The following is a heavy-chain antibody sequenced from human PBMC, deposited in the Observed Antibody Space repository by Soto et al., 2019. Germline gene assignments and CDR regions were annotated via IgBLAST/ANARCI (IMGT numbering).Heavy chain of an antibody. Sequence: PGESLKISCKGSGYSFTSYWIAWVRQMPGKGLEWMGIIYPGDSDTRYSPSFQGQVTISADKSISTAYLQWSSLKASDTAMYYCARTAAAGKYYYAMGVWGQGTTVTVSS. V-gene: IGHV5-51*01. CDR1: GYSFTSYW. CDR2: IYPGDSDT. D-gene: IGHD6-13*01. CDR3: ARTAAAGKYYYAMGV. J-gene: IGHJ6*02.